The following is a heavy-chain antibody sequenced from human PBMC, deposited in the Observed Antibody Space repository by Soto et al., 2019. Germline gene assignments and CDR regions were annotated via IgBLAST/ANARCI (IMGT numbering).Heavy chain of an antibody. J-gene: IGHJ4*02. CDR2: ISSSGSTI. V-gene: IGHV3-11*01. CDR3: ARDDCSGGSCYFRNFDY. CDR1: GFTFSDYY. Sequence: GGSLRLSCAASGFTFSDYYMSWIRQAPWKGLEWVSYISSSGSTIYYADSVKGRFTISRDNAKNSLYLQMNSLRAEDTAVYYCARDDCSGGSCYFRNFDYWGQGTLVTVSS. D-gene: IGHD2-15*01.